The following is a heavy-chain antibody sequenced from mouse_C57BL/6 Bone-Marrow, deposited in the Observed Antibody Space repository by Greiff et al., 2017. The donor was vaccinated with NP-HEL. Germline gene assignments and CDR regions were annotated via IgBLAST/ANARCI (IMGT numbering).Heavy chain of an antibody. J-gene: IGHJ4*01. CDR1: GFNIKDYY. CDR3: ARESTTVVDYYAMDY. D-gene: IGHD1-1*01. Sequence: EVQLQQSGAELVKPGASVKLSCTASGFNIKDYYMHWVKQRTEQGLEWIGRIDPEDGETKYAPKFQGKAPITADTSSNTAYLHLSSLTSEDTAVYYCARESTTVVDYYAMDYWGQGTSVTVSS. CDR2: IDPEDGET. V-gene: IGHV14-2*01.